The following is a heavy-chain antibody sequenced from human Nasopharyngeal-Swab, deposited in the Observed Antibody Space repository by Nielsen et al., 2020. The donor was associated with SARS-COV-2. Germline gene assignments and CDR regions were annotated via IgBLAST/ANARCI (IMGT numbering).Heavy chain of an antibody. CDR3: ARDSPITIFGVVITTPVDY. CDR2: ISGSSGTI. J-gene: IGHJ4*02. Sequence: VRQAPGKGLEWVSYISGSSGTINYVDSVKGRFTISRGNAKNSLYLQMNSLRAEDTAVYYCARDSPITIFGVVITTPVDYWGQGTLVTVSS. V-gene: IGHV3-48*01. D-gene: IGHD3-3*01.